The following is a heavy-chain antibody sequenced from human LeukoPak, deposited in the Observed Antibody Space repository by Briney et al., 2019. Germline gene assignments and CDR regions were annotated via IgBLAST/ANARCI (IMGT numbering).Heavy chain of an antibody. CDR1: GIIFSNYW. CDR2: INRDGSST. J-gene: IGHJ4*02. CDR3: ARGGGYSYGSFDY. V-gene: IGHV3-74*01. Sequence: GGSLRLSCAASGIIFSNYWMHWVRQAPEKGLVWVSRINRDGSSTSYADSVKGRFTISRDNAKNTLYLQMNSLRAEDTAVYYCARGGGYSYGSFDYWGQGTLVTVSS. D-gene: IGHD5-18*01.